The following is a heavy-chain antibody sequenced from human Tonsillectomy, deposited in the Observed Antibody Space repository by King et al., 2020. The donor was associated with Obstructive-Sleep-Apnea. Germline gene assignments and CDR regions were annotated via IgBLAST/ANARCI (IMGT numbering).Heavy chain of an antibody. CDR1: GFTFSSYA. J-gene: IGHJ3*02. Sequence: QLVQSGGGLVQPGGSLRLSCAASGFTFSSYAMSWVRQAPGKGLEWVSAISGSGGSTYYADSVKGRFTISRDNSKNTLYLQMNSLRAEDTAVYYCAKGYDYVWGSYRAYDAFDIWGQGTRVTVSS. D-gene: IGHD3-16*02. V-gene: IGHV3-23*04. CDR2: ISGSGGST. CDR3: AKGYDYVWGSYRAYDAFDI.